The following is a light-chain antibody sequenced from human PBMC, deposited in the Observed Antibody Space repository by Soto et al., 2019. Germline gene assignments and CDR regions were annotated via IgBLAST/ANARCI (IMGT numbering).Light chain of an antibody. CDR2: DAS. Sequence: EIVLTQSPATLSLSPGERATLSCRASQSVSSYLAWYRQKPGQAPRLLIYDASNRATGIPARFSGSGSGTDFTLTISSLEPEDFAVYYCQQRGTFGQGTKVDIK. J-gene: IGKJ1*01. V-gene: IGKV3-11*01. CDR1: QSVSSY. CDR3: QQRGT.